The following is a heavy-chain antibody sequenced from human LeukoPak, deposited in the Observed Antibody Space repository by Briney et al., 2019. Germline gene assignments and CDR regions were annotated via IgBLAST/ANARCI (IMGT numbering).Heavy chain of an antibody. J-gene: IGHJ6*02. V-gene: IGHV3-21*01. CDR3: AKPRKYYDFWSGYYPYYYYYGMDV. Sequence: GGSLRLSCAASGFTFSSYSMNWVRQAPGKGLEWVSSISSSSSYIYYADSVKGRFTISRDNSKNTLYLQMNSLRAEDTAVYYCAKPRKYYDFWSGYYPYYYYYGMDVWGQGTTVTVSS. CDR1: GFTFSSYS. CDR2: ISSSSSYI. D-gene: IGHD3-3*01.